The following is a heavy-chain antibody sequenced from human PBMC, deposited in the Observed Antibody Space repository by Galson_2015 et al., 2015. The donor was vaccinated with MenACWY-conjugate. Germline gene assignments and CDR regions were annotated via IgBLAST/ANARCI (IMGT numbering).Heavy chain of an antibody. J-gene: IGHJ3*02. CDR3: AREGITMVRGSRAFDI. V-gene: IGHV3-7*03. D-gene: IGHD3-10*01. CDR1: GFTFSSYW. Sequence: LRLSCAASGFTFSSYWMSWVRQAPGKGLEWVANIKQDGGEKYYVDSVKGRFTISRDNAKNSLYLQMNSLRAEDTAVYYCAREGITMVRGSRAFDIWGQGTMVTVSS. CDR2: IKQDGGEK.